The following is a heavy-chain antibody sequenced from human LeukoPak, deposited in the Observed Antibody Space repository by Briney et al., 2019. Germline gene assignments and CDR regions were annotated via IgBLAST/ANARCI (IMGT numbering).Heavy chain of an antibody. J-gene: IGHJ6*03. CDR3: ARKTTYYMDV. V-gene: IGHV3-30*02. D-gene: IGHD1-7*01. CDR1: GFTFSTYG. Sequence: GGSLRLSCAASGFTFSTYGIHWVRQAPGKGLEWVAVIRYDGGNKYYADSVKGRFTISRDNSKNTLYLQMNSLRAEDTAVYYCARKTTYYMDVWGKGATVTVSS. CDR2: IRYDGGNK.